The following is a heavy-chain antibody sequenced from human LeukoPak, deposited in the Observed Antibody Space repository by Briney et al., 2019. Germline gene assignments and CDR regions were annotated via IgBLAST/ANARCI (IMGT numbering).Heavy chain of an antibody. CDR2: IKQDGSEK. J-gene: IGHJ6*03. CDR3: ATGVHSGWYRYYYYYMDV. CDR1: GFTFSSYW. Sequence: PGGSLRLSCAASGFTFSSYWMSWVRQAPGKGLEWVANIKQDGSEKYYVDSVKGRFTISRDNAKNSLYLQMNSLRAEDTAVYYCATGVHSGWYRYYYYYMDVWGKGTTVTVSS. V-gene: IGHV3-7*01. D-gene: IGHD6-19*01.